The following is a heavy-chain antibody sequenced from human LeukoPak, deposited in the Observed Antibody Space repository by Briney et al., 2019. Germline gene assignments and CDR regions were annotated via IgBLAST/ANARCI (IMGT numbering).Heavy chain of an antibody. V-gene: IGHV3-21*01. CDR2: ITSGSGFK. CDR1: GFTFSSYT. J-gene: IGHJ4*02. Sequence: GGSLRLSCAASGFTFSSYTMNWVRQAPGKGLEWVSSITSGSGFKFYADSVKGRFTISRDNAKNSLYLQMNSLRAEDTAVYYCARVAGESREYWGQGTLVTVSS. CDR3: ARVAGESREY.